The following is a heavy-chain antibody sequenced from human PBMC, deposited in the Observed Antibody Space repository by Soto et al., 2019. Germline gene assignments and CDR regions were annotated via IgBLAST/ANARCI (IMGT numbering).Heavy chain of an antibody. V-gene: IGHV4-59*08. Sequence: PSETLSLTCTVSGGSISSYYWSWIRQPPGKRLEWIRYIYYRGSTNCNPSLKSRVTISVDTAKNQFSLKLSSVTAADTAVYYCARLLGYDFWSGYPDVWGKGTTVTVSS. CDR2: IYYRGST. D-gene: IGHD3-3*01. CDR3: ARLLGYDFWSGYPDV. J-gene: IGHJ6*04. CDR1: GGSISSYY.